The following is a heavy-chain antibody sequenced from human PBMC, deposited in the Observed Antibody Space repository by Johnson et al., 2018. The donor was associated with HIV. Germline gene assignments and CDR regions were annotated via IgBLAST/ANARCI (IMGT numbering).Heavy chain of an antibody. J-gene: IGHJ3*02. CDR1: GFIFDDYG. CDR3: AKAEDEGLPFDT. Sequence: VQLVESGGGVLRPGGSLRLSCEVFGFIFDDYGLSWVRQAPGKGLVWISRINSDGRDINYADSVKGRFTISRDNAKNTLNLQMNSLRAEDTAVYYCAKAEDEGLPFDTWGQGTMVTVSS. V-gene: IGHV3-20*04. D-gene: IGHD2-15*01. CDR2: INSDGRDI.